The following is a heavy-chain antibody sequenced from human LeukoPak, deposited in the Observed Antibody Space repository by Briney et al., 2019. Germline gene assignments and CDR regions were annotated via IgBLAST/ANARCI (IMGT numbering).Heavy chain of an antibody. D-gene: IGHD6-19*01. J-gene: IGHJ5*02. Sequence: SETLSLTCTVSGDSIISSTYYWGWIRQPPGKGLEWIGSIFYSGSTYYSPSLKSRITISVDTSKNLFSLNLRSVTAADTAVNYCARHGYSSGFYWFDPWGQGTLVTVSS. CDR1: GDSIISSTYY. CDR2: IFYSGST. V-gene: IGHV4-39*01. CDR3: ARHGYSSGFYWFDP.